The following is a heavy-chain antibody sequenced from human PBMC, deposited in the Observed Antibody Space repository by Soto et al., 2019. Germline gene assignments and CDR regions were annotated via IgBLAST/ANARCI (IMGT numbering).Heavy chain of an antibody. D-gene: IGHD3-22*01. Sequence: GGSLRLSCAASGFTVSSNYMSWVRQAPGKGLEWVSVIYAGGNIHYADSVEGRFTISRDNPNNMLYLQMNSLRAEDTAVYYCVREKVTMIVGFYYFDYWGQGTRVTVSS. CDR1: GFTVSSNY. CDR3: VREKVTMIVGFYYFDY. CDR2: IYAGGNI. V-gene: IGHV3-66*01. J-gene: IGHJ4*02.